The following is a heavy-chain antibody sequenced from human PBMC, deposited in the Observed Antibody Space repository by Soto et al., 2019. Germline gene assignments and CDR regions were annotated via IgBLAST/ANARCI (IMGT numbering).Heavy chain of an antibody. D-gene: IGHD6-25*01. V-gene: IGHV1-2*04. CDR2: INPNSGGT. J-gene: IGHJ6*02. CDR3: AREGGYSSALRIYYYYGMDV. Sequence: ASVKVSCKASGYTFTGYYMHWVRQAPGQGLEWMGWINPNSGGTNYAQKFQGWVTMTRDTSISTAYMELSRLRSGDTAVYYCAREGGYSSALRIYYYYGMDVWGQGTTVTVSS. CDR1: GYTFTGYY.